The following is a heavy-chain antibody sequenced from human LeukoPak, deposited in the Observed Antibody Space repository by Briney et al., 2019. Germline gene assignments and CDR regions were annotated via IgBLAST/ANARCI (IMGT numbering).Heavy chain of an antibody. Sequence: GGSLRLSCAASGFTLSSFWMTWVRQAPGKGLEWVSAISGSGGNTYYADSVKGRFTISRDNSKNTLYLQMNSLRAEDTAVYYCAKDRAPANWGQGTLVTVSS. V-gene: IGHV3-23*01. J-gene: IGHJ4*02. CDR3: AKDRAPAN. CDR2: ISGSGGNT. CDR1: GFTLSSFW. D-gene: IGHD3-10*01.